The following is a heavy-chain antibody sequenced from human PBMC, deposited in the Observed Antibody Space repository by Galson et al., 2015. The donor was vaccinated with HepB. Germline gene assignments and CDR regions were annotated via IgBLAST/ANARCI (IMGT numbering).Heavy chain of an antibody. V-gene: IGHV3-21*01. CDR1: GFTFSSYS. CDR3: ASLHGYSGSYGGYNWFDP. J-gene: IGHJ5*02. D-gene: IGHD1-26*01. Sequence: SLRLSCAASGFTFSSYSMNWVRQAPGKGLEWVSSISSSSSYIYYADSVKGRFTISRDNAKDSLYLQMNSLRAEDTAVYYCASLHGYSGSYGGYNWFDPWGQGTLITVSS. CDR2: ISSSSSYI.